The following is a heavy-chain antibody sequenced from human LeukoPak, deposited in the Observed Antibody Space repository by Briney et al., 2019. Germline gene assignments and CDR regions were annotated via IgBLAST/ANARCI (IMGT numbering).Heavy chain of an antibody. J-gene: IGHJ3*02. CDR3: ARPKEAATTFRAFDI. V-gene: IGHV1-2*02. CDR1: GYTXTGYY. D-gene: IGHD2-15*01. CDR2: LNPNSGGT. Sequence: ASVKVSCKASGYTXTGYYIHRVRQAPGQGLEWMGWLNPNSGGTNYAQKFQGRLTMTRDTSISTAYMELSSLRSDDTAVYFCARPKEAATTFRAFDIWGQGTMVTVSS.